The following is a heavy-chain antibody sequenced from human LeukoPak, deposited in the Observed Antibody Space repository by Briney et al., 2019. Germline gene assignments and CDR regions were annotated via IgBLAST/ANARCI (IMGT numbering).Heavy chain of an antibody. Sequence: ASVKVSCKASGYTFTGYYMHWVRQAPGQGLEWVGWINPNSGGTNYAQKFQGRVTMTRDTSISTAYMELSRLRSDDTAVYYCARDLLGYCSGGSCYPSFDYWGQGTLVTVSS. V-gene: IGHV1-2*02. D-gene: IGHD2-15*01. CDR3: ARDLLGYCSGGSCYPSFDY. CDR1: GYTFTGYY. J-gene: IGHJ4*02. CDR2: INPNSGGT.